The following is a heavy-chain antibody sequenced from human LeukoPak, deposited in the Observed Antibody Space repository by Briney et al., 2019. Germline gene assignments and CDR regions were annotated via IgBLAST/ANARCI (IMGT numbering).Heavy chain of an antibody. V-gene: IGHV4-59*01. CDR1: GGSISSYY. D-gene: IGHD6-13*01. CDR2: IYYSGST. Sequence: PSETLSLTCTVSGGSISSYYWSWIRQPPGKGLEWIGYIYYSGSTNYNPSLKSRVTISVDTSKSQFSLKLSSVTAADTAVYYCARAGRWQQLVLSAWGQGTLVTVSS. CDR3: ARAGRWQQLVLSA. J-gene: IGHJ5*02.